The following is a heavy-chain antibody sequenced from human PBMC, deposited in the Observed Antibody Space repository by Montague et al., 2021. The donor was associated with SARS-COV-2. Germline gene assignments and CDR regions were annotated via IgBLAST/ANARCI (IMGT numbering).Heavy chain of an antibody. J-gene: IGHJ4*02. CDR1: GGSISSYY. CDR2: IYYSGST. CDR3: ARQSGRLWGIDVAGAFDY. D-gene: IGHD6-19*01. Sequence: ETLSLTCTVSGGSISSYYWSWIRQPPGKGLEWIGYIYYSGSTNYNPSLKSRVTISVDTSKNQFYLKMSSVTAADTAVYYCARQSGRLWGIDVAGAFDYWGQGTLVTVSS. V-gene: IGHV4-59*08.